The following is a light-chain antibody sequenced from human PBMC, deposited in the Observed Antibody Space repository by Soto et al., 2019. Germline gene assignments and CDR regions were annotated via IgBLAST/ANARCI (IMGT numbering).Light chain of an antibody. J-gene: IGLJ1*01. V-gene: IGLV2-14*03. CDR2: DVS. Sequence: QSVLTQPASVSGSPGQSITISCTGTSSDIGGYNYVSWYQQLPGKVPKLIIYDVSNRPPGVSDRFSGSKSGNAASLTISGLQAEDEADYYCSSYTSTSTLYVFGTGTKLTVL. CDR3: SSYTSTSTLYV. CDR1: SSDIGGYNY.